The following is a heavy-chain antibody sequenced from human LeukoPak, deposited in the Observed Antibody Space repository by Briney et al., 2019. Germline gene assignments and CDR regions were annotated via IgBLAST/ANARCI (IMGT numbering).Heavy chain of an antibody. Sequence: TSETLSLTSTLSGGSISSYYWTSIRQPPGKGLEWIGYMYYSGNINYTPSLKSRFTISVDTSKSQFSLNLRSVTAAPTPAHHCARSRGYDYVSAFDIWGQGTMVTVSS. V-gene: IGHV4-59*12. D-gene: IGHD3-16*01. J-gene: IGHJ3*02. CDR1: GGSISSYY. CDR3: ARSRGYDYVSAFDI. CDR2: MYYSGNI.